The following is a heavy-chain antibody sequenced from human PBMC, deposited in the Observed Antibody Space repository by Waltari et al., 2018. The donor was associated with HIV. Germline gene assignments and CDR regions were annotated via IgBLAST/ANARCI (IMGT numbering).Heavy chain of an antibody. D-gene: IGHD2-15*01. CDR1: GGSFSGYY. J-gene: IGHJ5*02. CDR3: ARGDCSGGSCYSSAWFDP. Sequence: QVQLQQWGAGLLKPSETLSLTCAVYGGSFSGYYWSWIRQPPGKGLEWIGEINHSGRTNYNPSLKSRVTISVDTSKNQFSLKLSSVTAADTAVYYCARGDCSGGSCYSSAWFDPWGQGTLVTVSS. V-gene: IGHV4-34*01. CDR2: INHSGRT.